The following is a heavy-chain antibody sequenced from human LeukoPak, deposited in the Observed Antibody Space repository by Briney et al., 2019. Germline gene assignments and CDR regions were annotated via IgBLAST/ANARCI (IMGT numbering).Heavy chain of an antibody. CDR1: GFTASSNS. V-gene: IGHV3-53*01. Sequence: GGSLRLSCTVSGFTASSNSMSWVRQAPGKGAEWVSFIYSGGNTHYSDSVKGRFTISRDNSKNTLYLQMNSLRADDTAVYYCARRAGEYSHPYDYWGQGTLVTVSS. J-gene: IGHJ4*02. CDR3: ARRAGEYSHPYDY. D-gene: IGHD4-17*01. CDR2: IYSGGNT.